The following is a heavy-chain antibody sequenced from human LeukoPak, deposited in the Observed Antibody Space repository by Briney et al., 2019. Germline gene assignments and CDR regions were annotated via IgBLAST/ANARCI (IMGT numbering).Heavy chain of an antibody. Sequence: KTSETLSLTCAVYGGSFSGYYWSWIRQPPGKGLEWIGEINHSGSTNYNPSLKSRVTISVDTSKNQFSLKLSSVTAADTAVYYCARGRGYCSSTSCYKGLDWYFDLWGRGTLVTVSS. CDR1: GGSFSGYY. J-gene: IGHJ2*01. CDR3: ARGRGYCSSTSCYKGLDWYFDL. V-gene: IGHV4-34*01. CDR2: INHSGST. D-gene: IGHD2-2*02.